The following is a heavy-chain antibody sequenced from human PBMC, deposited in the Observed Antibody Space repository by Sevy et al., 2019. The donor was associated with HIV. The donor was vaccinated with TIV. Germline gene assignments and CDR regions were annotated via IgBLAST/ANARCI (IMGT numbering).Heavy chain of an antibody. V-gene: IGHV1-8*02. J-gene: IGHJ6*02. CDR3: TRYIGVFTRGSYYNFIDV. CDR1: GYTFTNND. CDR2: MTPDSGRA. Sequence: ASVKVSCKTSGYTFTNNDINWLRQAAGQGLEWMGWMTPDSGRAGYAQRFQGRVTFTRETSRSTAYMALSNLTSDDTAVYDCTRYIGVFTRGSYYNFIDVWGQGTSVTVSS. D-gene: IGHD3-10*01.